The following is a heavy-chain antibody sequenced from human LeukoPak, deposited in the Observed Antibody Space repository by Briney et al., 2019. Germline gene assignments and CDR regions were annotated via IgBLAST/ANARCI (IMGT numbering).Heavy chain of an antibody. J-gene: IGHJ4*02. CDR3: AIGARMIGSSPFDY. V-gene: IGHV3-30-3*01. D-gene: IGHD3-16*01. Sequence: GGSLRLSCAASGFTFRSYAMHWVRQAPGKGLKWVAVISYDGSNKYYADSVKGRITISRDNSKNTLFLQMSSLRAEDTAVYYCAIGARMIGSSPFDYWGQGTLVTVSS. CDR2: ISYDGSNK. CDR1: GFTFRSYA.